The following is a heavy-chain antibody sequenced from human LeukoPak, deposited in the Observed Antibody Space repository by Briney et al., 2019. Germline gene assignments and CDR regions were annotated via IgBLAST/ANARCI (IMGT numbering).Heavy chain of an antibody. J-gene: IGHJ4*02. CDR3: ARDSVPHIVLMVYAD. Sequence: GGSLRLSCAASGFTFSSYGISWVRQAPGKGLEWVSSISGSGGSGGNTHYADSVKGRFTISRDNSKNTLYLQMNSLRAEDTAVYYCARDSVPHIVLMVYADWGQGTLVTVSS. CDR1: GFTFSSYG. D-gene: IGHD2-8*01. V-gene: IGHV3-23*01. CDR2: ISGSGGSGGNT.